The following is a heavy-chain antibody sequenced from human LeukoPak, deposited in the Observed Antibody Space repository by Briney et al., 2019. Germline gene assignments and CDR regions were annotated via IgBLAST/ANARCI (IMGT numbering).Heavy chain of an antibody. CDR2: IYTSGCT. Sequence: SEALSLTCTVSGVSLSSGSYSWSWLRQPAGKGLEWIGRIYTSGCTNYNASLKSRVTISVDTSKNQFSMKLSSVTAADTAVYYCASSTGSGSYYPLFDYWGQGTLVTVSS. V-gene: IGHV4-61*02. CDR3: ASSTGSGSYYPLFDY. J-gene: IGHJ4*02. CDR1: GVSLSSGSYS. D-gene: IGHD3-10*01.